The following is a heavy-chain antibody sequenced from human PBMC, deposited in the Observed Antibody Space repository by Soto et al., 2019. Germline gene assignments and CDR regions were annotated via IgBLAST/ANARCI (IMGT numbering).Heavy chain of an antibody. Sequence: QVQLVESGGGLVKPGGSLRLSCAASGFTFSDYYMSWIRQAPGKGLEWVSYISSSSSYTNYADSVKGRFPISRDNAKNSLYLQMNSLRAEDTAVYYCATIRAASFGFDYWGQGTLVTVSS. CDR3: ATIRAASFGFDY. D-gene: IGHD2-2*01. CDR1: GFTFSDYY. V-gene: IGHV3-11*06. CDR2: ISSSSSYT. J-gene: IGHJ4*02.